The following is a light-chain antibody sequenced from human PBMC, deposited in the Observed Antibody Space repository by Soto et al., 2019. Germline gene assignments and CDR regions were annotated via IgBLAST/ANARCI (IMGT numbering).Light chain of an antibody. CDR2: GAS. Sequence: ESMLTQSPGTLSLSPGERATLSCRASQSVSTRYLAWYQQKPGQAPRLFIYGASIRATGIPDRFSGSGSGTDFTLTISRLEREDFAVYYCHKFGSSPPAFTFGQGTKLEI. CDR3: HKFGSSPPAFT. CDR1: QSVSTRY. J-gene: IGKJ2*01. V-gene: IGKV3-20*01.